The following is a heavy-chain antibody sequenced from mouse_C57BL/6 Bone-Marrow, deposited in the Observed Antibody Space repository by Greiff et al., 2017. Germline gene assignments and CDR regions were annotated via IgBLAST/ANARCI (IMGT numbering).Heavy chain of an antibody. J-gene: IGHJ3*01. CDR3: AREVAYDGYYVAY. D-gene: IGHD2-3*01. V-gene: IGHV1-81*01. CDR1: GYTFTSYG. Sequence: VQLQESGAELARPGASVKLSCTASGYTFTSYGISWVKQRTGQGLEWIGAIYPRSGNTYYNEKFKGKATLTADKSSSTAYMQLRSLTSEDSAVYFCAREVAYDGYYVAYWGQGTLVTVSA. CDR2: IYPRSGNT.